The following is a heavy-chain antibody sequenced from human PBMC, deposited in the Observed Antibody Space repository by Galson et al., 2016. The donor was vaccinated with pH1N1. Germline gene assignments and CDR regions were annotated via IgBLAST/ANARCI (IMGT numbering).Heavy chain of an antibody. CDR3: ARGRGGL. V-gene: IGHV4-39*07. CDR1: GGSITTDNYN. Sequence: TLSLTCFVSGGSITTDNYNWGWIRQPPGKGLEWIGNMYPDGSAYYNPSLKSRVTIILDTSKNQFSLKLTSVTAADTAVYYCARGRGGLWGQGTLVTVSS. CDR2: MYPDGSA. D-gene: IGHD3-16*01. J-gene: IGHJ4*02.